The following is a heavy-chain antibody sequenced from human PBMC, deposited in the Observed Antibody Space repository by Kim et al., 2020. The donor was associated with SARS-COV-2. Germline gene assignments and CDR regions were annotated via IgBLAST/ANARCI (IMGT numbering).Heavy chain of an antibody. J-gene: IGHJ5*02. D-gene: IGHD3-3*01. V-gene: IGHV4-31*03. Sequence: TLSLTCTVSGGSISSGGYYWSWIRQHPGKGLEWIGYISYRGSTYYNPSLKSRVTISVDTSKNQFTLKLSSVTAADPAVYYCARELSGWFDPWGQGTLVPVSS. CDR2: ISYRGST. CDR3: ARELSGWFDP. CDR1: GGSISSGGYY.